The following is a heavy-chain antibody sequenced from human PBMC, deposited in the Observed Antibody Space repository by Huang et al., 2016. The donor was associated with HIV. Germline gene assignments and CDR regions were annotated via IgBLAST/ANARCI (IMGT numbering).Heavy chain of an antibody. CDR1: GYTFTSYG. Sequence: QVQLVQSGAEVKKPGASVKVSCKASGYTFTSYGISWVRQAHGQGLDWRGWISAYNGHTNDAQKLQGRVTMTTETSTSTAYMELRSLRSDDTAVYYCARDRGAVAGTSPGYWGQGTLVTISS. D-gene: IGHD6-19*01. V-gene: IGHV1-18*01. J-gene: IGHJ4*02. CDR3: ARDRGAVAGTSPGY. CDR2: ISAYNGHT.